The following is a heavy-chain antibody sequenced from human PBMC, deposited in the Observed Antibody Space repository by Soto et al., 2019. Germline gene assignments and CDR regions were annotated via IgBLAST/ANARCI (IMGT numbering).Heavy chain of an antibody. CDR1: GGSISSYY. CDR3: ARHRGSYDAFDI. D-gene: IGHD1-26*01. CDR2: IYYSGST. Sequence: SETLSLTCTVSGGSISSYYWSWIRQPPGKGLEWIGYIYYSGSTNYNPSLKSRVTISVDTSKNLFSLKLSSVTAADTVVYYCARHRGSYDAFDIWGQGTMVTVSS. V-gene: IGHV4-59*08. J-gene: IGHJ3*02.